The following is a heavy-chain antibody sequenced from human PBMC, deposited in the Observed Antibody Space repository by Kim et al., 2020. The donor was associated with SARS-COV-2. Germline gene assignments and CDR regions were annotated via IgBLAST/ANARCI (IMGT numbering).Heavy chain of an antibody. V-gene: IGHV4-59*08. J-gene: IGHJ4*02. Sequence: PSLKSRPIISVDTSTNQFSLKMSSVTAADTAVYYCARHGPHHSGYEARFDCWGQGTLVSISS. CDR3: ARHGPHHSGYEARFDC. D-gene: IGHD5-12*01.